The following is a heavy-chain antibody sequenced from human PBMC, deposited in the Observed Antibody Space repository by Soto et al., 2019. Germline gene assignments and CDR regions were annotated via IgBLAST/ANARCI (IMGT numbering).Heavy chain of an antibody. CDR1: GFTFSSYG. D-gene: IGHD2-2*02. Sequence: GGSLRLSCAASGFTFSSYGMHWVRQAPGKGLEWVAVISYDGSNKYYADSVKGRFTISRDNSKNTLYLQMNSLRAEDTAVYYCAKVGYCSSTSCYRSTSYPDYWGQGTLVTVSS. CDR3: AKVGYCSSTSCYRSTSYPDY. CDR2: ISYDGSNK. J-gene: IGHJ4*02. V-gene: IGHV3-30*18.